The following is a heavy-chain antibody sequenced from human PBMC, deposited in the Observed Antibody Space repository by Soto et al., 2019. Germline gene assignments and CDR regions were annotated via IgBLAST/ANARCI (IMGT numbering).Heavy chain of an antibody. J-gene: IGHJ4*02. V-gene: IGHV3-30*18. CDR3: AKSRTSGTYYFDY. CDR2: ISYDGSNK. Sequence: PGGSLRLSCAASGFTFSSYGMHWVRQAPGKGLEWVAVISYDGSNKYYADSVKGRFTISRDNSKNTLYLQMNSLRAEDTAVYYCAKSRTSGTYYFDYWGQGTPVTVSS. D-gene: IGHD1-26*01. CDR1: GFTFSSYG.